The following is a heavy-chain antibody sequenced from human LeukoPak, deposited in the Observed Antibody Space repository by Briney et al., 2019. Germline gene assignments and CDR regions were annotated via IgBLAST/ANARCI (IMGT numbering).Heavy chain of an antibody. CDR3: ANKVVTTYSESFGI. D-gene: IGHD2-21*02. J-gene: IGHJ3*02. Sequence: GGSLRLSCAASGFTFSNYAMNWVRQAPGKGLEWVSVISGSGSNTYYADSVKGRFTISRDNSKNTLYLQMNILRAEHTAVYYCANKVVTTYSESFGILRQGTML. CDR2: ISGSGSNT. CDR1: GFTFSNYA. V-gene: IGHV3-23*01.